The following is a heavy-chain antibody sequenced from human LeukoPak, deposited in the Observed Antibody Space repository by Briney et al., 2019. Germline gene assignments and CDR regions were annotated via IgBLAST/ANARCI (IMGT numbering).Heavy chain of an antibody. D-gene: IGHD3-10*01. J-gene: IGHJ4*02. Sequence: SETLSPTCTVSGYSISDYYSSWIRQPAGKGLEWIGHINTSGTTNYNPSLKSRVTMSIDTSKNQFSLKLSSVTAADTAIYYCARDAKYYFGSRTYFFFEYWGQGTLLTVSS. CDR1: GYSISDYY. CDR2: INTSGTT. V-gene: IGHV4-4*07. CDR3: ARDAKYYFGSRTYFFFEY.